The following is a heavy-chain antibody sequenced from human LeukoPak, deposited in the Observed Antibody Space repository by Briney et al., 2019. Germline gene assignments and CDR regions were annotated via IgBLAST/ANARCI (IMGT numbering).Heavy chain of an antibody. V-gene: IGHV3-7*01. Sequence: GGSLRLSCAVSGFTLSSFSMSWVRQAPGKGLEWVANLKEDESEKYYVDSVEGRFTISRDNAKNSLYLQMNSLKVEDTAVYYCVREWNRWGQGTLVTVSS. CDR2: LKEDESEK. CDR1: GFTLSSFS. J-gene: IGHJ4*02. CDR3: VREWNR. D-gene: IGHD1-1*01.